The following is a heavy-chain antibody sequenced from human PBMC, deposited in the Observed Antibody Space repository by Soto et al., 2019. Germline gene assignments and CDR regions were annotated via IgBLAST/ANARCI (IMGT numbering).Heavy chain of an antibody. CDR3: ARTKGYCSGGSCQNFDY. CDR2: ISAYNGNT. J-gene: IGHJ4*01. D-gene: IGHD2-15*01. V-gene: IGHV1-18*01. CDR1: SSTIPRPG. Sequence: KSSSSTIPRPGIGWVRQAPGEVLEWMGWISAYNGNTNYAQKLQGRVTMTTDTSTSTAYMELRSLRSDDTAVYYCARTKGYCSGGSCQNFDYWG.